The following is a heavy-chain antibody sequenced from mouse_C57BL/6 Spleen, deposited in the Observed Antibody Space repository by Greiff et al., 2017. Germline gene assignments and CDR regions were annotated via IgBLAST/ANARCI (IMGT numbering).Heavy chain of an antibody. CDR3: TTSVTTVVANFDY. CDR2: IDPENGDT. V-gene: IGHV14-4*01. J-gene: IGHJ2*01. D-gene: IGHD1-1*01. Sequence: EVQLQQSGAELVRPGASVKLSCTASGFNIKDDYMHWVKQRPEQGLEWIGWIDPENGDTEYASKFQGKATITADTSSNTAYLQLSSLTSEDTAVDYCTTSVTTVVANFDYWGQGTTLTVSS. CDR1: GFNIKDDY.